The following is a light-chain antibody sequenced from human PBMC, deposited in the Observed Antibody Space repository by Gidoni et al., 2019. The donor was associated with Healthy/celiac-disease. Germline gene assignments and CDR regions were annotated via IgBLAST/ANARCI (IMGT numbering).Light chain of an antibody. V-gene: IGLV1-40*01. J-gene: IGLJ3*02. CDR2: GNS. CDR3: QSYDSSLSGSRV. Sequence: QAVLTQPPSVSGAPGQRVTISCTGSSSNIGAGYEVHWYQQLPGTAPKLLIYGNSHRPSGVPDRFSGSKSGTSASLAITGLQAEDEADYYCQSYDSSLSGSRVFGGGTKLTVL. CDR1: SSNIGAGYE.